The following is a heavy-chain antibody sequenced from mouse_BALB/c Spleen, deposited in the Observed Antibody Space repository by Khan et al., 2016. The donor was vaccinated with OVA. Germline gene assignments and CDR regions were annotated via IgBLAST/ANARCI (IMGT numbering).Heavy chain of an antibody. Sequence: QVQLKESGAELARPGHSVSMSCKASGYTFTSYTIHWIKQRPGQGLEWIGYINPSSGYTNYNQQFKDKATLTADKSSTTAYMQLSSLTSDDSAVYYCARDGAYYRNDGWFAYWGQGTLVTVSA. J-gene: IGHJ3*01. CDR1: GYTFTSYT. CDR2: INPSSGYT. D-gene: IGHD2-14*01. V-gene: IGHV1-4*01. CDR3: ARDGAYYRNDGWFAY.